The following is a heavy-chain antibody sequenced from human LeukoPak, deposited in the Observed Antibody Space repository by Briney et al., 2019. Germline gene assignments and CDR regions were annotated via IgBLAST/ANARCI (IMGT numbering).Heavy chain of an antibody. D-gene: IGHD3-10*01. CDR2: IENDGTEK. CDR1: GFTFSNYG. J-gene: IGHJ4*02. CDR3: ARDRESDY. Sequence: PGGSLRLSCAATGFTFSNYGMTWVRQAPGKGLEWVANIENDGTEKYYVDSVKGRFTISRDNAKNSVYLQMNSLRAEDTAVYYCARDRESDYWGQGTLVTVSS. V-gene: IGHV3-7*01.